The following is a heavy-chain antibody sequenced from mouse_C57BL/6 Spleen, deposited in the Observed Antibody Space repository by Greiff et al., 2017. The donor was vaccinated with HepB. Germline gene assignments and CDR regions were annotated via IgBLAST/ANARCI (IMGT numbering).Heavy chain of an antibody. Sequence: VKLVESGPELVKPGASVKISCKASGYAFSSSWMNWVKQRPGKGLEWIGRIYPGDGDTNYNGKFKGKATLTADKSPSKAYMQLSSLTSEDSAVYFCAGWLLRYYFDYWGQGTTLTVAS. CDR2: IYPGDGDT. V-gene: IGHV1-82*01. J-gene: IGHJ2*01. CDR3: AGWLLRYYFDY. CDR1: GYAFSSSW. D-gene: IGHD2-3*01.